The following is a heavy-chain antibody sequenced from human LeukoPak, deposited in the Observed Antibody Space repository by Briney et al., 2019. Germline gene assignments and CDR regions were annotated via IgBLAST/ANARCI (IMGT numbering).Heavy chain of an antibody. CDR2: IYYSGIT. Sequence: SETLSLTCTVSGASISSYYWTWIRQSPGKGLEWIGFIYYSGITKYNPSLKSRVTISVDRSKNQISLKLTSVTAADTAFYYCARMGGYSGYATHWGQGTLVTVSS. D-gene: IGHD5-12*01. CDR1: GASISSYY. J-gene: IGHJ4*02. CDR3: ARMGGYSGYATH. V-gene: IGHV4-59*08.